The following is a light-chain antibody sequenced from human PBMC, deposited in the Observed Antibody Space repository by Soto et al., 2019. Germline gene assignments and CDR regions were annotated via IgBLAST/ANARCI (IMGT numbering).Light chain of an antibody. CDR1: SSDVGGYNY. CDR2: DVS. J-gene: IGLJ2*01. V-gene: IGLV2-14*01. Sequence: QSALTQPASVSGSPGQSITISCTGTSSDVGGYNYVSWYQQHPDKAPKLMIYDVSNRPSGVSNRFSGSKSGNTASLTISGLQAEDEADYYCSSYTSSSTPRVVFGGGTKVTVL. CDR3: SSYTSSSTPRVV.